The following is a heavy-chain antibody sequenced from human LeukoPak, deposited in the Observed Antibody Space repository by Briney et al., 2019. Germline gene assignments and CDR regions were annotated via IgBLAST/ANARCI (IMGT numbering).Heavy chain of an antibody. CDR1: GFTFSNYG. CDR2: IRYDGSDE. Sequence: QPGGSLRLSCAASGFTFSNYGIHWVRQAPGKGLEWVAFIRYDGSDEYYAESVKGRFTISRDNSKNTLHLQMNRLRPEDTAIYFCAKDRIPYSGWVAFSHWGQGALVTVSS. D-gene: IGHD5-12*01. CDR3: AKDRIPYSGWVAFSH. V-gene: IGHV3-30*02. J-gene: IGHJ4*02.